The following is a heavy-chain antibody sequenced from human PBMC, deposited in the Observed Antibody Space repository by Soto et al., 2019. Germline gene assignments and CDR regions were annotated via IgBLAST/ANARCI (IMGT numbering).Heavy chain of an antibody. J-gene: IGHJ4*02. Sequence: GGSLRLSCTVSGFTFSSYGMHWVRQAPGKGLEWVAVISYDGSNKYYADSVKGRFTISRDNSKNTLYLQMNSLRAEDTAVYYCAKQGPKSSFDYWGQGTLVTVSS. CDR1: GFTFSSYG. V-gene: IGHV3-30*18. CDR3: AKQGPKSSFDY. CDR2: ISYDGSNK.